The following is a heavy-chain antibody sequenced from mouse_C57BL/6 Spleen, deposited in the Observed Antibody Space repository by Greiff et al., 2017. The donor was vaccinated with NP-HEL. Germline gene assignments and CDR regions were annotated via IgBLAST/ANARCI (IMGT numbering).Heavy chain of an antibody. D-gene: IGHD2-4*01. CDR1: GFTFSSYG. CDR3: ARHNDYDRDYFDY. J-gene: IGHJ2*01. Sequence: EVNLVESGGDLVKPGGSLKLSCAASGFTFSSYGMSWVRQTPDKRLEWVATISSGGSYTYYPDSVKGRFTISRDNAKNTLYLQMSSLKSEDTAMYYCARHNDYDRDYFDYWGQGTTLTVSS. V-gene: IGHV5-6*01. CDR2: ISSGGSYT.